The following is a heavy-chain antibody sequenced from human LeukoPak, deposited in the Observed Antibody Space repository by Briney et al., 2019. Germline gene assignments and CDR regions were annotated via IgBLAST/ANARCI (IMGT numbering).Heavy chain of an antibody. CDR1: GFTFSTYG. CDR2: LRYDGSNK. J-gene: IGHJ6*03. V-gene: IGHV3-30*02. CDR3: AKDVVNCGSTSCYFYYYMDV. Sequence: GGSLRLSCAASGFTFSTYGMHWFRQAPGKGLEWVAFLRYDGSNKYYADPVKGRFTISRDNSKNTLYLQMNSLRAEDTAVYYCAKDVVNCGSTSCYFYYYMDVWGKGTTVTVSS. D-gene: IGHD2-2*01.